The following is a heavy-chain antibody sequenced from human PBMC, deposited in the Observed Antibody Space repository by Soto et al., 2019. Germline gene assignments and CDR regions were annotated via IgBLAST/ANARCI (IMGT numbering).Heavy chain of an antibody. CDR3: ARDNPYYYDSSGYNY. V-gene: IGHV1-3*01. J-gene: IGHJ4*02. Sequence: ASVKVSCKASGYTFTSYAMHWVRQAPGQRLEWMGWINAGNGNTKYSQKFQGRVTITRDTSASTAYMELSSLRSEDTAVYYCARDNPYYYDSSGYNYWGQGTLVTVSS. CDR2: INAGNGNT. D-gene: IGHD3-22*01. CDR1: GYTFTSYA.